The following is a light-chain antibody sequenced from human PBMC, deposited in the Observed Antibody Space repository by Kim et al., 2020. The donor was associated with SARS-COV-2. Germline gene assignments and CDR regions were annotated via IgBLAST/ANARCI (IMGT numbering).Light chain of an antibody. J-gene: IGKJ1*01. CDR1: QSVSSNY. CDR3: QQYSSSPAT. CDR2: GAS. Sequence: CPGERATPSCGASQSVSSNYLAWYQQKPGQAPRLLIYGASSRATGIPDRFSGSGSGTDFTLTITRLEPEDFAVYYCQQYSSSPATFGQGTKVDIK. V-gene: IGKV3-20*01.